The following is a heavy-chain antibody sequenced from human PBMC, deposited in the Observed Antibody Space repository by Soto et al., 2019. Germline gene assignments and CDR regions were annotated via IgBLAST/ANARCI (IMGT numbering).Heavy chain of an antibody. CDR3: AASIFYYGMDV. J-gene: IGHJ6*02. Sequence: GESLKICCKGSGYTFTNYWIGWVRQMPGKGLEWMGIIYPGDSDTKYNPSFQGQVTISADKSITTTYLQWSSLKASDTAIYYCAASIFYYGMDVWGQATTVTVSS. CDR1: GYTFTNYW. CDR2: IYPGDSDT. V-gene: IGHV5-51*03.